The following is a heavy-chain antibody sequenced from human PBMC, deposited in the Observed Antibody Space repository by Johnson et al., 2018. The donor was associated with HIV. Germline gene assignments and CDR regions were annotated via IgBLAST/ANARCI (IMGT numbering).Heavy chain of an antibody. CDR2: MSFDGSNK. D-gene: IGHD3-3*01. V-gene: IGHV3-30*04. CDR1: GFSFSSYA. Sequence: VQLVESGGGLVQPGGSLRLSCAASGFSFSSYAMHWVRQAPGKGLEWVALMSFDGSNKYYADSVKGRFTISRDNSKNTLYLQMNSLRTEDTAVYYCATEARGVHGTLRFLEWSDGFDIWGQGTMVTVSS. J-gene: IGHJ3*02. CDR3: ATEARGVHGTLRFLEWSDGFDI.